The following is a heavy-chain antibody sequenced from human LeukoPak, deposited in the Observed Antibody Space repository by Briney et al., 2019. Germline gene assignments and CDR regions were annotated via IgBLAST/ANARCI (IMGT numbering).Heavy chain of an antibody. CDR2: ISFSGIT. J-gene: IGHJ4*02. Sequence: SETLSLSCTVSGGSLTPYYWSWIRQPPGKGLEWIGYISFSGITDYDPFLKCRLTMSRDTSNNQFSLKLSSVTPADTAVYYCARHQAATTYDYWGQGILVTVSS. D-gene: IGHD6-25*01. V-gene: IGHV4-59*08. CDR3: ARHQAATTYDY. CDR1: GGSLTPYY.